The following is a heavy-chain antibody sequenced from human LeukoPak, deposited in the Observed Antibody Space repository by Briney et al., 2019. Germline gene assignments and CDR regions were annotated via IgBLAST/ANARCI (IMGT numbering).Heavy chain of an antibody. CDR2: ISSNGGST. D-gene: IGHD6-19*01. J-gene: IGHJ3*02. CDR1: GFTFSSYA. V-gene: IGHV3-64*01. Sequence: GGSLRLSCAASGFTFSSYAMHWVRQAPGKGLEYVSAISSNGGSTYYANSVKGRFTISRDNSKNTLYLQMGCLRAEDMAVYYCARESGWYKGAFDIWGQGTMVTVSS. CDR3: ARESGWYKGAFDI.